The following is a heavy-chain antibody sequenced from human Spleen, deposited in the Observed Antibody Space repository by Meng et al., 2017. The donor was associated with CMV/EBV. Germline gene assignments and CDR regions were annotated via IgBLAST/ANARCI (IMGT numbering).Heavy chain of an antibody. J-gene: IGHJ4*02. Sequence: GESLKISCAASGFTFSSYSMNWVRQAPGKGLEWVGHIKSKTDGGTTDNAAPVKGRFTISRDDAKHTLYLQMNSLKTEDTAVYYCSTLPYYDFWSGYPHDYWGQGTLVTVSS. CDR3: STLPYYDFWSGYPHDY. V-gene: IGHV3-15*01. D-gene: IGHD3-3*01. CDR2: IKSKTDGGTT. CDR1: GFTFSSYS.